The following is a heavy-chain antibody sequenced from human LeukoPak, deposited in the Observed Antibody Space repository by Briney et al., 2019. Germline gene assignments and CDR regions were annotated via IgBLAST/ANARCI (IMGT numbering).Heavy chain of an antibody. CDR2: IYYSGST. Sequence: SETLSLTCTVSGGSISSYYWSWIRQPPGKGLEWIGYIYYSGSTNYNPSLKSRVTISVDTSKNQFSLKLSSVTAADTAVYYCAGSYYSGYFDYWGQGTLVTVSS. J-gene: IGHJ4*02. V-gene: IGHV4-59*01. CDR3: AGSYYSGYFDY. D-gene: IGHD3-10*01. CDR1: GGSISSYY.